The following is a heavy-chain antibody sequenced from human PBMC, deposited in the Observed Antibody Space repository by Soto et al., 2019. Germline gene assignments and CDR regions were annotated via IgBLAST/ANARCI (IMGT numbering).Heavy chain of an antibody. V-gene: IGHV3-9*01. CDR3: TIGARYHTGAGY. Sequence: VQLVESGGGLAQPGKSLRLSCVASGFTFSEYAMHWVRQAPGKGLEWVSGISYNSGSIGYAASVKGRFSVSRDNDKKSLYLQMDNLRPEDTAFYYCTIGARYHTGAGYWGQGTLVTVSS. D-gene: IGHD3-16*02. J-gene: IGHJ4*02. CDR1: GFTFSEYA. CDR2: ISYNSGSI.